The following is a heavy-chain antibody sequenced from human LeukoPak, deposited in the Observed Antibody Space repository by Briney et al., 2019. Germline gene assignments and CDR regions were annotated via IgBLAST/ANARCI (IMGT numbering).Heavy chain of an antibody. D-gene: IGHD4-23*01. J-gene: IGHJ5*02. CDR3: TRRYGANSWWFDP. V-gene: IGHV3-73*01. CDR1: GLIFSGSA. CDR2: IRSKANNYAT. Sequence: GGSLRLSCAASGLIFSGSAMHWVRQASGKGLEWVGRIRSKANNYATAYAASVKGRFTISRDDSKNTSYLQMNSLKTEDTAVYYCTRRYGANSWWFDPWGQGTLVTVSS.